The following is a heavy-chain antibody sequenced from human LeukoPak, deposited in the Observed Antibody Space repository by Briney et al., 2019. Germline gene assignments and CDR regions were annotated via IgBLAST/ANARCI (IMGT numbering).Heavy chain of an antibody. CDR2: IYYSGST. Sequence: GSLRLSCAASGFTVSSNYMSWVRQPPGKGLEWIGSIYYSGSTYYNPSLKSRVTISVDTSKNQFSLRLSSVTAADTAVYYCARHDRWLPSLDYWGQGTLVTVSS. CDR1: GFTVSSNY. J-gene: IGHJ4*02. V-gene: IGHV4-39*01. D-gene: IGHD6-19*01. CDR3: ARHDRWLPSLDY.